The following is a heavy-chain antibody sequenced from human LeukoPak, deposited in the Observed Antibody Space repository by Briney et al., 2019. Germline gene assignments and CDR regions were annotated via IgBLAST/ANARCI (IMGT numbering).Heavy chain of an antibody. Sequence: ASVKVSCKASGGTFSSYAISWVRQAPGQGLGIANYAQKFQGRVTITADKSTSTAYMELSSLRSEDTAVYYCARGHRTRWDFWSGFPQSYYYYYMDVWGKGTTVTVSS. D-gene: IGHD3-3*01. V-gene: IGHV1-69*10. CDR2: IA. J-gene: IGHJ6*03. CDR3: ARGHRTRWDFWSGFPQSYYYYYMDV. CDR1: GGTFSSYA.